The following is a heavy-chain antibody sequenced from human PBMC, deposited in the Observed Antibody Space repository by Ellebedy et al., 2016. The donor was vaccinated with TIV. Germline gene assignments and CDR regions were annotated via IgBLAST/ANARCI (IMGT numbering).Heavy chain of an antibody. CDR2: IYHSGST. D-gene: IGHD3-3*02. CDR3: ARARKMPLLAGRLRNCFDP. CDR1: GGSISSRNW. J-gene: IGHJ5*02. V-gene: IGHV4-4*02. Sequence: SETLSLTCAVSGGSISSRNWWSWVRQPPGKGLEWIGEIYHSGSTNYNPSLKSRVTISVDKSKNQFSLKLSSLTAADTAVYYCARARKMPLLAGRLRNCFDPWGQGTLVTVSS.